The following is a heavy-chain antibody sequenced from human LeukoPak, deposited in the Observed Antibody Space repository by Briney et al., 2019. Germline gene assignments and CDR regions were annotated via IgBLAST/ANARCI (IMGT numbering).Heavy chain of an antibody. J-gene: IGHJ3*02. V-gene: IGHV4-39*07. Sequence: SETLSLTCTVASGSINTPNYYLGWVRLPPGKALEWIGNIFYKGGTYYTPSLKSRVTISLDTSRNQFSLKLNSVTAADTAVYYCAKSNGYGLMDIWGQGTMVTVSS. CDR3: AKSNGYGLMDI. D-gene: IGHD3-22*01. CDR1: SGSINTPNYY. CDR2: IFYKGGT.